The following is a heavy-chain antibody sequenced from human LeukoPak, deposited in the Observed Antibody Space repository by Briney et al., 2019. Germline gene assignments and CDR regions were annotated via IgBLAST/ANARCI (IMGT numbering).Heavy chain of an antibody. CDR2: MNPNSGNT. V-gene: IGHV1-8*01. D-gene: IGHD4-17*01. CDR1: GYTFTSYD. CDR3: ARYFGDYDAFDI. J-gene: IGHJ3*02. Sequence: ASVKVSCKASGYTFTSYDINWVRQATGQGLEWMGWMNPNSGNTGYAQKFHGRVTMTRNTSISTAYMELSSLRSEDTAVYYCARYFGDYDAFDIWGQETMVTVSS.